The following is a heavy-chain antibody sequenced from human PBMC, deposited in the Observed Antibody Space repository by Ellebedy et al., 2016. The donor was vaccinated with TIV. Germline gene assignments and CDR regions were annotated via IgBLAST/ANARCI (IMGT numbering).Heavy chain of an antibody. Sequence: MPGGSLRLSCTVSGGSISRSTDYWTWIRQHPGKGLEWIGYIYYSGSTNYNPSLKSRVTIAVDTSKKQISLKLSSVTAADTAVYYCARSSGWDRFDYWGQGTLVTVSS. J-gene: IGHJ4*02. CDR2: IYYSGST. V-gene: IGHV4-61*01. CDR3: ARSSGWDRFDY. CDR1: GGSISRSTDY. D-gene: IGHD6-19*01.